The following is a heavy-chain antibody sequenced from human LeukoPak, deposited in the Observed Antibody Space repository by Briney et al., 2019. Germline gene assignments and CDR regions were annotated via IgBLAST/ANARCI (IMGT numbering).Heavy chain of an antibody. CDR1: GGSFSGYY. J-gene: IGHJ5*02. D-gene: IGHD5-18*01. V-gene: IGHV4-34*01. CDR3: ARGGDHTAATPFDP. CDR2: INHSGST. Sequence: SETLSLTCAVYGGSFSGYYWSWIRQPPGKALEWIGEINHSGSTNYNPSLKSRVTISVDTSKNQFSLKLSSVTAADTAVYYCARGGDHTAATPFDPWGQGTLVTVSS.